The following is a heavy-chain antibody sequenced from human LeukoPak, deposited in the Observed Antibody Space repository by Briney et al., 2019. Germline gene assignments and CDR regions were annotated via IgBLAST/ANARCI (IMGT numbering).Heavy chain of an antibody. V-gene: IGHV4-4*07. Sequence: SETLSLTCTVSGGSISSYYWSWIRQPAGKGLEWIGRIYSTGSTNYNPSLKSRVTMSVDTSKSQFSLRLRSVTAADTAVYYCARQIASAGTAGFDSWGQGALVNVSS. J-gene: IGHJ4*02. CDR3: ARQIASAGTAGFDS. CDR1: GGSISSYY. CDR2: IYSTGST. D-gene: IGHD6-13*01.